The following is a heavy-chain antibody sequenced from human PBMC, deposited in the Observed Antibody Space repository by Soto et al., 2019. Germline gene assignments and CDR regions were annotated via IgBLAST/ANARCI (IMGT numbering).Heavy chain of an antibody. CDR2: MNPNSGTT. J-gene: IGHJ3*02. CDR3: ATGTVTSEAFDI. D-gene: IGHD4-4*01. Sequence: QVQLVQSGAEVRKPGASVKLSCKASGYAFSSFDINWVRQAAGQGLEWMGWMNPNSGTTGYAQKFQGRVTMSRNTSIRTAYMELNSLRSEDTAVYYCATGTVTSEAFDIWGQRTMVTVSS. V-gene: IGHV1-8*01. CDR1: GYAFSSFD.